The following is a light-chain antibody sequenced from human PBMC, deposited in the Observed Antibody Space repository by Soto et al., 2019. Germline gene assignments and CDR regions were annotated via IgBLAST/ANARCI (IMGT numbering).Light chain of an antibody. V-gene: IGKV3-11*01. CDR1: QSVSSY. J-gene: IGKJ4*01. CDR2: DAS. CDR3: QQRSNWPLT. Sequence: IVLTQSPVTLSLSPGERATLSCRASQSVSSYLAWYQQKPGQAPRLLIYDASNRATGIPARFSGSGSGTDFTLTISSLEPEDFAVYYCQQRSNWPLTFGGGTKVEIK.